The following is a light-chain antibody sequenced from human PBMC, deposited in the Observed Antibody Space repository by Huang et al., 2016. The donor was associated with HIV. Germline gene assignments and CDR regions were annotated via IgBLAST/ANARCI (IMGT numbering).Light chain of an antibody. CDR1: PDIGTS. CDR2: AAS. V-gene: IGKV1-9*01. CDR3: QQLHSYPIT. J-gene: IGKJ5*01. Sequence: QLTQSPPSLSASVGDTVIISCRASPDIGTSLAWYQQKPGRAPKLLSSAASTLQTGVPSRFSGDSAGTYFTLFSTGLQPEDFATYYCQQLHSYPITFGQGTRLDI.